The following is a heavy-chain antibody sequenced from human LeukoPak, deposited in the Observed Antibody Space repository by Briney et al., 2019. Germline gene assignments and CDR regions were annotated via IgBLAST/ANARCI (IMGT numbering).Heavy chain of an antibody. Sequence: SETLSLTCTVSGGSISSGDYYWSWIRQPPGKGLEWIGYIYYSGSTYYNPSLKSRVTISVDTSKNQFSLKLSSVTAADTAVYYCARDAAEDVMVAATKDWYFDLWGRGTLVTVSS. D-gene: IGHD2-15*01. J-gene: IGHJ2*01. V-gene: IGHV4-30-4*01. CDR1: GGSISSGDYY. CDR2: IYYSGST. CDR3: ARDAAEDVMVAATKDWYFDL.